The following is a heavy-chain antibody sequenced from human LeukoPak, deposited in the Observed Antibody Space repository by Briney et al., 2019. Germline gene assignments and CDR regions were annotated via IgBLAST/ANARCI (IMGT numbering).Heavy chain of an antibody. Sequence: GASVKVSCKVSGYTLTELSMHWVRQAPGKGLEWMGGFDPEDGETIYAQKFQGRVTMTTDTSTSTAYMELRSLRSDDTAVYYCARGKATEYYYGSGSYFYWGQGTLVTVSS. CDR3: ARGKATEYYYGSGSYFY. V-gene: IGHV1-24*01. J-gene: IGHJ4*02. D-gene: IGHD3-10*01. CDR1: GYTLTELS. CDR2: FDPEDGET.